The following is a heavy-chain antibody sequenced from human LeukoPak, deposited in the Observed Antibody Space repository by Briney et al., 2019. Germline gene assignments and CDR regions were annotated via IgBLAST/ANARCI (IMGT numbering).Heavy chain of an antibody. V-gene: IGHV3-66*01. Sequence: GGSLRLSCAASGFTFSSYEMSWVRQAPGKGLEWVSVIYSGGSTYYADSVKGRFTISRDNSKNTLYLQMNSLRAEDTAVYYCARGTWLNKLFDYWGQGTLVTVSS. CDR1: GFTFSSYE. CDR2: IYSGGST. CDR3: ARGTWLNKLFDY. J-gene: IGHJ4*02. D-gene: IGHD1/OR15-1a*01.